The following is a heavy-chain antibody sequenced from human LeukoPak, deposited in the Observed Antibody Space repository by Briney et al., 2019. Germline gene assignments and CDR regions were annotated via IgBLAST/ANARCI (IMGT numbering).Heavy chain of an antibody. V-gene: IGHV4-4*07. CDR3: ARDWSGSYKDY. D-gene: IGHD1-26*01. CDR2: IYTSGST. CDR1: GGSITSYY. J-gene: IGHJ4*02. Sequence: SETLSLTCTVSGGSITSYYWSWIRQPARKGLEWIGRIYTSGSTSYNPSLKSRVTMSVDTSKNQFSLKLSSVTAADTAMYYCARDWSGSYKDYWGQGTLVTVSS.